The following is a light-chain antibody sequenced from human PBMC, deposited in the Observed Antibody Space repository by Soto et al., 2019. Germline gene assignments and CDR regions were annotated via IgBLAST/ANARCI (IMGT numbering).Light chain of an antibody. J-gene: IGLJ3*02. Sequence: QSALTQPPSASGSPGQSITISCTGTSSDVGAYNYVSWYQQHPGKAPKLMIYEVSKRPSGVPDRFAGSKSGNTASLTVCGHQAEDEADYYSTSNVGNNLWVFGGGTKLTVL. CDR3: TSNVGNNLWV. CDR2: EVS. CDR1: SSDVGAYNY. V-gene: IGLV2-8*01.